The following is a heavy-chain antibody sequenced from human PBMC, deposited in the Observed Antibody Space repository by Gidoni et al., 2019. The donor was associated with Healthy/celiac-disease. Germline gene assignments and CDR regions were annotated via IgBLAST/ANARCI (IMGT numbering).Heavy chain of an antibody. J-gene: IGHJ6*02. CDR3: ARDGLLEWLGYTYYYYGMDV. CDR1: GFPVGRYW. V-gene: IGHV3-7*01. Sequence: EVQLVESGGGLVQPGVSLRLSVSASGFPVGRYWMAWVPQAPGKGVEWVANIKQDGSEKYYVDSVKGRFTISRDNAKNSLYLQMNSLRAEDTAVYYCARDGLLEWLGYTYYYYGMDVWGQGTTVTVSS. D-gene: IGHD3-3*01. CDR2: IKQDGSEK.